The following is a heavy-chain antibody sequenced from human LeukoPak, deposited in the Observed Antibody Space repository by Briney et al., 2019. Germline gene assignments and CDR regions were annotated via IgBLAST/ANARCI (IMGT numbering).Heavy chain of an antibody. D-gene: IGHD3/OR15-3a*01. CDR3: ARGFKGTGYSFFDY. J-gene: IGHJ4*02. CDR1: GFTFNSYW. Sequence: PGGSLRLPCAASGFTFNSYWMHWVRQAPGKGLVWVSRINGDGSSTSYADSVKGRFTISRDNAKNTLYLQMNSLRAEDTAVYYCARGFKGTGYSFFDYWGQGTLVTVSS. V-gene: IGHV3-74*01. CDR2: INGDGSST.